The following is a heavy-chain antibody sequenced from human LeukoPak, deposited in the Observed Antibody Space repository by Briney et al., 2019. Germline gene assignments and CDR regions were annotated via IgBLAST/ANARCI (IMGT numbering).Heavy chain of an antibody. Sequence: GESLKISCKGSGYSFTSYWIGWVRQMPGEGLEWMGIIYPGDSDTRYSPSFQGQVTISADKSISTAYLQWSSLKASDTAMYYCARQGHYDILTESQTPFDYWGQGTLVTVSS. CDR3: ARQGHYDILTESQTPFDY. D-gene: IGHD3-9*01. CDR1: GYSFTSYW. CDR2: IYPGDSDT. J-gene: IGHJ4*02. V-gene: IGHV5-51*01.